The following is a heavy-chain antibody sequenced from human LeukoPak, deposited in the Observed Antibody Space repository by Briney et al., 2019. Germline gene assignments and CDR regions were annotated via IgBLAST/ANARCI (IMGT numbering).Heavy chain of an antibody. D-gene: IGHD1-26*01. CDR1: GFTFTTYW. CDR3: ARDGGSYYNPYYYYYGMDV. CDR2: INSDGSIT. J-gene: IGHJ6*02. V-gene: IGHV3-74*01. Sequence: GGSLRLSCAASGFTFTTYWMHWVRQAPGKGLVWVSHINSDGSITSYADSVKGRFTISRDNAKNSLYLQMNSLRAEDTAVYYCARDGGSYYNPYYYYYGMDVWGQGTTVTVSS.